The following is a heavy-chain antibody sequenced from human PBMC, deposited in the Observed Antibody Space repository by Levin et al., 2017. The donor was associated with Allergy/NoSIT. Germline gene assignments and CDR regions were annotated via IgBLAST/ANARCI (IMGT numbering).Heavy chain of an antibody. CDR2: INPNSGGT. J-gene: IGHJ4*02. CDR3: ARGRSITGTIHDY. V-gene: IGHV1-2*02. Sequence: VASVKVSCKASGYTFTGYYMHWVRQAPGQGLEWMGWINPNSGGTNYAQKFQGRVTMTRDTSITTAYMELSRLRSDDTAVYYCARGRSITGTIHDYWGQGALVTVSS. CDR1: GYTFTGYY. D-gene: IGHD1-7*01.